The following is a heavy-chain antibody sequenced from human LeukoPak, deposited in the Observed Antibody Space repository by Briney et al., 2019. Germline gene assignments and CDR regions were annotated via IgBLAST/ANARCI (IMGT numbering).Heavy chain of an antibody. CDR1: GFTFSDAW. CDR3: TTSRVGY. Sequence: PGGSLRLSCAAFGFTFSDAWMSWVRQAPGQGLEWVARIKNKSDGGTTDYTAPVKGRFTISRDDSKGTMYLQMNSLKTEDTAVYYCTTSRVGYWGQGTLVTVSS. V-gene: IGHV3-15*01. J-gene: IGHJ4*02. CDR2: IKNKSDGGTT. D-gene: IGHD1-26*01.